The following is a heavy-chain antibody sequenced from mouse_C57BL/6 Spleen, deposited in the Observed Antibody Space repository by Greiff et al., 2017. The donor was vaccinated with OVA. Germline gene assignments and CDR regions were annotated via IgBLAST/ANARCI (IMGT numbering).Heavy chain of an antibody. Sequence: VQLQQSGAELVKPGASVKMSCKASGYTFTSYWITWVKQRPGQGLEWIGYIYPGSGSTNYNEKFKSKATLTVDTSSSTAYMQLSSLTSEDFAALYCARKCAGYGSSWAMEDWGKGTSVTVSS. CDR3: ARKCAGYGSSWAMED. CDR1: GYTFTSYW. V-gene: IGHV1-55*01. J-gene: IGHJ4*01. CDR2: IYPGSGST. D-gene: IGHD1-1*01.